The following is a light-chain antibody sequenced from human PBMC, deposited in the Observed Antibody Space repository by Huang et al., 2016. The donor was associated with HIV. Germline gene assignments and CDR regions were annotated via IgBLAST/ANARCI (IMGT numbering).Light chain of an antibody. Sequence: EIVMTQSPATLSVSPGERATLSCRASQSVSSNLALYQQKPGQAPRLLIHGTTTRATDIPGRFSGSGSGTEFTLTISSLQSEDFAVYYCQQYNNWPRTFGQGTKVEIK. CDR1: QSVSSN. CDR2: GTT. J-gene: IGKJ1*01. CDR3: QQYNNWPRT. V-gene: IGKV3-15*01.